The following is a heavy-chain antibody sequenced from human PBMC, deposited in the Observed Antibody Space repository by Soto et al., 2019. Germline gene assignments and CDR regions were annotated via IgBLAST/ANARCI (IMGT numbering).Heavy chain of an antibody. D-gene: IGHD6-13*01. V-gene: IGHV5-10-1*01. CDR1: GYSFTSYW. CDR2: IDPSDSYT. Sequence: GESLKISCKGSGYSFTSYWISWVRQMPGKGLERMGRIDPSDSYTNYSPSFQGHVTISADKSISTAYLQWSSLKASDTAMYYCARLQPAAGDNDLTFDYWGQGTLVTVS. CDR3: ARLQPAAGDNDLTFDY. J-gene: IGHJ4*02.